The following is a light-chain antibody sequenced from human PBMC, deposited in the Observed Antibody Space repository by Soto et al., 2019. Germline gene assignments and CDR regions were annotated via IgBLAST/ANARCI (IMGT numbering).Light chain of an antibody. Sequence: QSVLTQPPSASGTPGQRVTFSCSGSSSNIGANPVNWYQQLPGTAPKLLIYSHSQRPSGVPDRFSGSKSGTSASLAISGLQSEDEADYYCAAWDDSLNEYVFGTGTKVNV. V-gene: IGLV1-44*01. CDR1: SSNIGANP. CDR3: AAWDDSLNEYV. CDR2: SHS. J-gene: IGLJ1*01.